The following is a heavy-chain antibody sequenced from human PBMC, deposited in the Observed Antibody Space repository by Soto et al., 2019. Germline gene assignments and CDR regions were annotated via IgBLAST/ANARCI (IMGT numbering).Heavy chain of an antibody. CDR2: IYHSGST. Sequence: SETLSLTCAVSGGSISSSNWWSWVRQPPGKGLEWIGEIYHSGSTNYNPSLKSRVTISVDKSKNQFSLKLSSVTAADTAVYYCASNLEYYDFWGGPLYFDYWGQGTLVTVSS. J-gene: IGHJ4*02. V-gene: IGHV4-4*02. CDR1: GGSISSSNW. D-gene: IGHD3-3*01. CDR3: ASNLEYYDFWGGPLYFDY.